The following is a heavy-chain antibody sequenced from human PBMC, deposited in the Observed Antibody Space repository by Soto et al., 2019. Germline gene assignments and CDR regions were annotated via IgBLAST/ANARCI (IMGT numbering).Heavy chain of an antibody. CDR1: GFTFSGSA. CDR3: TRHVDCSGGSCYSGYYYCVDV. Sequence: EVQLVESGGGLVQPGGSLKLSCAASGFTFSGSAMHWVRQASGKGLEWVGRIRSKANSYATAYAASVKGRFTISRDDSKNTASLQMSSMETGKAAVYYCTRHVDCSGGSCYSGYYYCVDVWCKGTTVTVS. J-gene: IGHJ6*03. V-gene: IGHV3-73*01. D-gene: IGHD2-15*01. CDR2: IRSKANSYAT.